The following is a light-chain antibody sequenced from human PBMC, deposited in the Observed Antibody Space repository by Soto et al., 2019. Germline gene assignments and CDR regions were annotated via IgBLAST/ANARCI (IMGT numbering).Light chain of an antibody. CDR2: EIN. J-gene: IGLJ1*01. CDR3: SSYAGSNIYV. Sequence: QSALTQPPSASGSPGQSITISCTGTSSDVGAFNYVSWYQQHPGKAPKLMIFEINKRPSGVPDRFSGSKSGNSASLTVSGLQTEDEADYYCSSYAGSNIYVFGSGTKLTVL. V-gene: IGLV2-8*01. CDR1: SSDVGAFNY.